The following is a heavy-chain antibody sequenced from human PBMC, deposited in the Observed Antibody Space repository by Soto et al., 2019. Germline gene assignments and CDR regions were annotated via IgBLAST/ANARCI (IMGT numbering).Heavy chain of an antibody. J-gene: IGHJ5*02. CDR1: GFTVSSNY. CDR3: AREPLESIHWFDP. CDR2: IYSSGST. Sequence: GGSLRLSCAASGFTVSSNYMSWVRQAPGKGLEWVSVIYSSGSTYYADSVKGRFTISRDNSKNTLYLQMNSLRAEDTAVYYCAREPLESIHWFDPWGQGTLVTVSS. D-gene: IGHD6-6*01. V-gene: IGHV3-66*01.